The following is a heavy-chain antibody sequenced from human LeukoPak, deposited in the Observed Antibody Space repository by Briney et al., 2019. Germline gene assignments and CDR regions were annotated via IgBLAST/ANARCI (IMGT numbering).Heavy chain of an antibody. CDR3: ARDPGLMRAAACGDY. CDR1: GFIFSTYG. CDR2: ISSSSNPI. Sequence: PGGSLRLSCAASGFIFSTYGMIWVRQAPGKGLEWIAYISSSSNPIHYADSVKGRFTISRDNAKNSLYLQLSSLRVEDTAVYYCARDPGLMRAAACGDYWGQGTLVTVSS. J-gene: IGHJ4*02. V-gene: IGHV3-48*01. D-gene: IGHD6-13*01.